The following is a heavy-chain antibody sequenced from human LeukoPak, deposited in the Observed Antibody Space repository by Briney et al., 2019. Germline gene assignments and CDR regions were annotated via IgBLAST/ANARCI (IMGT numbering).Heavy chain of an antibody. Sequence: SETLSLTCTVSGGSISSYYWSWIRQPPGKGLGWIGYIYYSGSTNYNPSLKSRVTISVDTSKNQFSLKLSSVTAADTAVYYCARDFSDSIVGATGFDYWGQGTLVTVSS. CDR3: ARDFSDSIVGATGFDY. D-gene: IGHD1-26*01. J-gene: IGHJ4*02. CDR2: IYYSGST. V-gene: IGHV4-59*01. CDR1: GGSISSYY.